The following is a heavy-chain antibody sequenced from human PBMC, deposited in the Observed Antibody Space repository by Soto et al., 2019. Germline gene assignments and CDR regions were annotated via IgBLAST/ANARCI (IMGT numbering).Heavy chain of an antibody. CDR3: ARVSSSFNNWFDP. J-gene: IGHJ5*02. CDR2: ISSSSSTI. CDR1: GFTFSSYS. V-gene: IGHV3-48*01. Sequence: GGSLRLSCAASGFTFSSYSMNWVRQAPGKGLEWVSYISSSSSTIYYADSVKGRFTISRDNAKNSLYLQMNSLRAEDTAVYYCARVSSSFNNWFDPWGQGTLVTVSS. D-gene: IGHD6-6*01.